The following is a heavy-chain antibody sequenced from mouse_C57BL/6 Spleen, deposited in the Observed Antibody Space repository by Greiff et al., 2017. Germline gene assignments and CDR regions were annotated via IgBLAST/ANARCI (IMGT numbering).Heavy chain of an antibody. V-gene: IGHV1-82*01. CDR3: AGGDVSDYLDY. D-gene: IGHD3-2*02. CDR2: IYPGDGDT. Sequence: QVQLKESGPELVKPGASVKISCKASGYAFSSSWMNWVKQRPGKGLEWIGRIYPGDGDTNYNGKFKGKATLTEDKSSSTAYMLLISLTSEDSAVYFCAGGDVSDYLDYWGQGTTLTVSS. J-gene: IGHJ2*01. CDR1: GYAFSSSW.